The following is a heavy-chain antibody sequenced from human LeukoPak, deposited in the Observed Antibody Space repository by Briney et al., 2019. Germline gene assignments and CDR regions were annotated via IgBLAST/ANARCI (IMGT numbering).Heavy chain of an antibody. V-gene: IGHV4-34*01. Sequence: SETLSLTCAVYGGSFSGYYWSWIRQPPGKGLEWIGEINHSGSTNYNPSLKSRVTISVDTSKNQFSLKLSSVTAADTAVYYCASLNYYDSSGYRGDYWGQGTLVTVSS. J-gene: IGHJ4*02. CDR3: ASLNYYDSSGYRGDY. CDR1: GGSFSGYY. D-gene: IGHD3-22*01. CDR2: INHSGST.